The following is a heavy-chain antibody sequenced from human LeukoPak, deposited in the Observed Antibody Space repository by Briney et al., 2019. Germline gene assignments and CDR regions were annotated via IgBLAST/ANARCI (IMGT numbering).Heavy chain of an antibody. D-gene: IGHD1-26*01. CDR3: ARSTVGP. CDR1: GYTFTGYY. J-gene: IGHJ5*02. Sequence: GASVKVSCKASGYTFTGYYLHWVRQAPGQGLEWMGCVNPNSGDTNYAQKFQGSVTMTRDTSISTVYMELSRLRSDDTAVYYCARSTVGPWGQGTLVTVSS. CDR2: VNPNSGDT. V-gene: IGHV1-2*02.